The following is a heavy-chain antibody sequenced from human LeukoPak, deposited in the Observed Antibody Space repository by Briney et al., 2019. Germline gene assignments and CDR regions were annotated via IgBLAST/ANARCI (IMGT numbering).Heavy chain of an antibody. CDR2: ISGSGGST. V-gene: IGHV3-23*01. CDR1: GFTFSSYV. D-gene: IGHD6-13*01. Sequence: GGSLRLSCAASGFTFSSYVMSWVRQAPGKGLEWVSAISGSGGSTYYADSVKGRFTISRDNSKNTLYLRMNSLRAEDTAVYYCAKEGNYRRSWYSDYWGQGTLVTVSS. CDR3: AKEGNYRRSWYSDY. J-gene: IGHJ4*02.